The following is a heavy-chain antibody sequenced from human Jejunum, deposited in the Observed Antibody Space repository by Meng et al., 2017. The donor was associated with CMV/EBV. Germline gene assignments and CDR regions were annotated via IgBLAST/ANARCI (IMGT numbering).Heavy chain of an antibody. Sequence: FNFSSHGLNWFPQAPGKVRDCVAFIRYDGNHHYFGDSVRCQFTISRDNSKYTLYLQMNSLRVDDTAVYYCAKDRNFITLGATVESWGQGTLVTVSS. CDR3: AKDRNFITLGATVES. D-gene: IGHD1-26*01. CDR1: FNFSSHG. V-gene: IGHV3-30*02. J-gene: IGHJ4*02. CDR2: IRYDGNHH.